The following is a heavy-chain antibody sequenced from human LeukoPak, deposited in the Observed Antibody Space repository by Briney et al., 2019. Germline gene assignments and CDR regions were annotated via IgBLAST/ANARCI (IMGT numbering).Heavy chain of an antibody. CDR2: IIPIFGTA. CDR1: GGTFSSYA. CDR3: ARLSSSSPPEDY. D-gene: IGHD6-13*01. Sequence: SVKVSCKASGGTFSSYAISWVRQAPGQGLEWMGRIIPIFGTANYAQKFQGRVTITTDESTSTAYTELSSLRSEDTAVYYCARLSSSSPPEDYWGQGTLVTASS. J-gene: IGHJ4*02. V-gene: IGHV1-69*05.